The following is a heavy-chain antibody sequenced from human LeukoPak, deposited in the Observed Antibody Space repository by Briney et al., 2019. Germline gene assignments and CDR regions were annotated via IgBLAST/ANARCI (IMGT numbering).Heavy chain of an antibody. V-gene: IGHV4-34*01. D-gene: IGHD3-10*01. CDR3: ARGLPYGSGSYFAPYYMDV. CDR2: INHSGST. Sequence: SETLSLTCAVYGGSFSGYYWSWIRQPPGKGLEWIGEINHSGSTNYNPSLKSRVTISVDTSKNQFSLKLSSVTAADTAVYYCARGLPYGSGSYFAPYYMDVWGKGTAVTVSS. CDR1: GGSFSGYY. J-gene: IGHJ6*03.